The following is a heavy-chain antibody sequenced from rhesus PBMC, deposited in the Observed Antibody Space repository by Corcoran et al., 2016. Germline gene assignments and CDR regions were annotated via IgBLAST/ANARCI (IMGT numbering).Heavy chain of an antibody. V-gene: IGHV4-147*01. CDR1: GGSISSNY. J-gene: IGHJ4*01. D-gene: IGHD6-31*01. Sequence: QVQLQESGPGLVKPSETLSLTCAVSGGSISSNYWSWIRQPPRKGLEGIGRIYGSSGSTSYNPSLTSRVTISTATSKNQFSLKLSSVTAADTAVYYCATVKGGVQRGQLDYWGQGVLVTVSS. CDR3: ATVKGGVQRGQLDY. CDR2: IYGSSGST.